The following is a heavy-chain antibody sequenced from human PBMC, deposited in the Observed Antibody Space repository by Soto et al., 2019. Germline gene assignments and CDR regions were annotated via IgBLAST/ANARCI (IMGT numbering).Heavy chain of an antibody. CDR3: ARSIDP. CDR2: IYYSGST. V-gene: IGHV4-31*03. CDR1: DSSNSSGGCY. Sequence: PSETESLTFTFSDSSNSSGGCYWSWIRQHPGKGLEWIGYIYYSGSTYYNPSLKSRVTISVDTSKNQFSLKLSSVTAADTAVYYCARSIDPWGQGTLVTVSS. J-gene: IGHJ5*02.